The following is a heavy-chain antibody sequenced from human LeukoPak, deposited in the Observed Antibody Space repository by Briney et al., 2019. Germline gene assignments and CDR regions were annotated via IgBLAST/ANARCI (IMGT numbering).Heavy chain of an antibody. J-gene: IGHJ5*02. CDR2: INTTGVST. D-gene: IGHD2-15*01. CDR1: GSTFTSYY. V-gene: IGHV1-46*01. Sequence: ASVKVSCKASGSTFTSYYMHWVRQAPGQGLEGMGIINTTGVSTSYAQKFRGRVTMTRDTSRTTVYMQLSSLRSEDTAVYYCASEPGYCSGGSCYSGLDPWGQGTLVTVSS. CDR3: ASEPGYCSGGSCYSGLDP.